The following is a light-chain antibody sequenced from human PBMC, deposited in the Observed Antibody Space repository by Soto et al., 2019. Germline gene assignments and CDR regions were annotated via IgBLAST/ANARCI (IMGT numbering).Light chain of an antibody. V-gene: IGKV1-9*01. J-gene: IGKJ3*01. Sequence: DIRMTQSPSSLSASVGDSVTITFRASQGINNYLAWYQQKPGKAPKLLVYAAFTLQSGVPSRFSGSGSGTDFTLTISSLQLEDFATYFCQQFNSYPRTFGPGTKVDIK. CDR3: QQFNSYPRT. CDR2: AAF. CDR1: QGINNY.